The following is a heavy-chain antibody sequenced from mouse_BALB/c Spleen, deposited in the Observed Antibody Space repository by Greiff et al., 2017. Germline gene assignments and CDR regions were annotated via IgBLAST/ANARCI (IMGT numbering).Heavy chain of an antibody. V-gene: IGHV2-6-5*01. CDR1: GFSLTDYG. CDR2: IWGGGST. Sequence: VQLQQSGPGLVAPSQSLSITCTVSGFSLTDYGVSWIRQPPGKGLEWLGVIWGGGSTYYNSALKSRLSISKDNSKSQVFLKMNSLQTDDTAMYYCAKHRTTAYYAMDYWGQGTSVTVSS. J-gene: IGHJ4*01. CDR3: AKHRTTAYYAMDY. D-gene: IGHD1-2*01.